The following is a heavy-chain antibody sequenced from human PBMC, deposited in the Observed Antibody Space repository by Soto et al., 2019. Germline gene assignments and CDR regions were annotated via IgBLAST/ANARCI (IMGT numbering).Heavy chain of an antibody. CDR2: ISAYTGNT. CDR1: AYTLAYYW. Sequence: ASVLVSCAPSAYTLAYYWITWVRQSSGRGLEWMGWISAYTGNTNYAQKVQGRVTMSTDTSTSTAYLELRSLRSDDTSVNYGPRWG. V-gene: IGHV1-18*01. J-gene: IGHJ6*01. CDR3: PR.